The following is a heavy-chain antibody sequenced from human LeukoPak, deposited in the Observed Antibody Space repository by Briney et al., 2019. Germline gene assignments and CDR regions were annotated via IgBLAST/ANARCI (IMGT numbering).Heavy chain of an antibody. V-gene: IGHV1-69*05. D-gene: IGHD6-13*01. J-gene: IGHJ4*02. CDR2: IIPIFGTA. Sequence: ASVKVSCKASGGTFSSYAISWVRQAPGQGLEWMGRIIPIFGTANYAQKFQGRVTITTDESTSTAYVELSSLRSEDTAVYYCARELFSSSWYVRDFDYWGQGTLVTVSS. CDR3: ARELFSSSWYVRDFDY. CDR1: GGTFSSYA.